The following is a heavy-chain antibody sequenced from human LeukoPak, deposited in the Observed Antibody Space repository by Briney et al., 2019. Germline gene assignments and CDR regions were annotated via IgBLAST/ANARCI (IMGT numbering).Heavy chain of an antibody. D-gene: IGHD2-15*01. CDR2: ISSSSSYI. Sequence: GGSLRLSCAASGFTFSSYSMNWVRQAPGKGLEWVSSISSSSSYIYYADSVKGRFTISRDNAKNSLYLQMNSLRAEDTAVYYCARDSRRILPSDWGQGTLVTVSS. CDR3: ARDSRRILPSD. CDR1: GFTFSSYS. V-gene: IGHV3-21*01. J-gene: IGHJ4*02.